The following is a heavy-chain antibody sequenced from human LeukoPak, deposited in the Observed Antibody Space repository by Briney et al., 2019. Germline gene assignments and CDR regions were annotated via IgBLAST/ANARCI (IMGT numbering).Heavy chain of an antibody. CDR1: GFTFSSSW. CDR3: TRSRRDGNDY. D-gene: IGHD5-24*01. CDR2: INEDGSAK. V-gene: IGHV3-7*01. J-gene: IGHJ4*02. Sequence: GGSLRLSCAASGFTFSSSWMSWVRQAPGKGLEWVANINEDGSAKYYVDSVKGRFTISRDNAKRSLNLQVNSLRAEDTAVYYCTRSRRDGNDYWGQGTLVTVSS.